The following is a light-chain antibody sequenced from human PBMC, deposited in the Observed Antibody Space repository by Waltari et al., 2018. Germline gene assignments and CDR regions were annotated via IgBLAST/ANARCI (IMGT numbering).Light chain of an antibody. Sequence: SYVLTQPPSVSVAPGKTARLTCGGDNTGSKSVHWYQQKPGQAPVLVVHDDSDRPSGIPERFSGSNSGNTATLTISWVEAGDEADYYCEVWDIISDQVVFGGGTKLTVL. CDR2: DDS. V-gene: IGLV3-21*03. CDR3: EVWDIISDQVV. CDR1: NTGSKS. J-gene: IGLJ2*01.